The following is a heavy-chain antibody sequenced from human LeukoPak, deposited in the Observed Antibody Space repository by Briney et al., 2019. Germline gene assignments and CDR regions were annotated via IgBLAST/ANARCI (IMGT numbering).Heavy chain of an antibody. CDR2: ISFNGGGS. D-gene: IGHD3-9*01. J-gene: IGHJ4*02. CDR3: VRQGDDILKTNFLGYIDS. Sequence: GGSLRLSCSASGFSFSNFAMYWVRQAPGKGLEFVSVISFNGGGSYYADSVKGRFTISRDNSKNTLYLQMSSLRVEDTAVYFCVRQGDDILKTNFLGYIDSWGQGTLVTVSS. V-gene: IGHV3-64D*06. CDR1: GFSFSNFA.